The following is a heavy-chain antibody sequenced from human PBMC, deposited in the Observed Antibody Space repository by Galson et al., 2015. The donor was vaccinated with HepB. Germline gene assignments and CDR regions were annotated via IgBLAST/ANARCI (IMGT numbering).Heavy chain of an antibody. CDR3: ARDSGYVSGWYAGRGGFDY. CDR2: ISYDGRTR. Sequence: SLRLSCAASGFTLSSYAIHCVRQAPGKGLEWVTVISYDGRTRNYADSGMGRFTISRDNSKHTVYLQMSSLRADETAVYYCARDSGYVSGWYAGRGGFDYWGQGALVIVSS. V-gene: IGHV3-30*03. CDR1: GFTLSSYA. J-gene: IGHJ4*02. D-gene: IGHD6-19*01.